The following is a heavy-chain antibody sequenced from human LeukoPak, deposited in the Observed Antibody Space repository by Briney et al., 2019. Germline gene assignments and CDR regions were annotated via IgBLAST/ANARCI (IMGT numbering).Heavy chain of an antibody. D-gene: IGHD5-18*01. CDR3: AKDVPRDAAMAN. Sequence: PGGSLRLSCAASGFTFGSCGMYWVRQAPGKGLEWVAFIRYDGSNKYYGDSVKGRFTISRDNSKNILYLQMNSLRPEDTAMYYCAKDVPRDAAMANWGQGTLVSVSS. CDR1: GFTFGSCG. V-gene: IGHV3-30*02. J-gene: IGHJ4*02. CDR2: IRYDGSNK.